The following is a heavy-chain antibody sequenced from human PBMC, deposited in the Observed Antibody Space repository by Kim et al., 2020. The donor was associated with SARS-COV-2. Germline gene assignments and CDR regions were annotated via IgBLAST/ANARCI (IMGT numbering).Heavy chain of an antibody. V-gene: IGHV4-59*01. CDR2: IYYSGST. D-gene: IGHD3-22*01. CDR1: GGSISSYY. Sequence: SETLSLTCTVSGGSISSYYWSWIRQPPGKGLEWIGYIYYSGSTNYNPSLKSRVTISVDTSTNQFSLKLSSVTAADTAVYYCAREGRYDSSGYYYYYGMDVWGQGTTVTVSS. J-gene: IGHJ6*02. CDR3: AREGRYDSSGYYYYYGMDV.